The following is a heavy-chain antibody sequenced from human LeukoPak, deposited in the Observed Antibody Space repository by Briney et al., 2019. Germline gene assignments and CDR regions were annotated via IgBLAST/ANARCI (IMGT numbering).Heavy chain of an antibody. V-gene: IGHV4-34*01. Sequence: SETLSLTCTVSGGSISSYYWSWIRQPPGKGLEWIGEINHSGSTNYNPSLKSRVTISVDTSKNQFSLKLSSVTAADTAVYYCSSSSVDYWGQGTLVTVSS. CDR1: GGSISSYY. CDR2: INHSGST. D-gene: IGHD6-6*01. J-gene: IGHJ4*02. CDR3: SSSSVDY.